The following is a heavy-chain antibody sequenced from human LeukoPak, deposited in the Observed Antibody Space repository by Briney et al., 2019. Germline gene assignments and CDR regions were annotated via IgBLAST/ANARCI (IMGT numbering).Heavy chain of an antibody. CDR3: AKELPFDY. V-gene: IGHV3-21*01. CDR2: ISGNSNYI. CDR1: GFTFSSYT. Sequence: PGGSLRLSCAASGFTFSSYTINWVRQAPGKGLEWVSSISGNSNYIYYADSVKGRFTISRDSAKSSLYLQMNSLRAEDTAVYYCAKELPFDYWGQGTLVTVSS. J-gene: IGHJ4*02.